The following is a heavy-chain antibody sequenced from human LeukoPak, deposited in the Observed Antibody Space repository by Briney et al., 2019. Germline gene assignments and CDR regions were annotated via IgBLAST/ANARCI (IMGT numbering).Heavy chain of an antibody. Sequence: SGGSLRLSCAASGFTFSSYAMSWVRQAPGKGLEWVSAISGSGGSTYYADSVKGRFTISRDNSKKTLYLQMNSLRAEDTAVYYCAKDRWGNYGDYDCFDPWGQGTLVTVSS. CDR2: ISGSGGST. D-gene: IGHD4-17*01. V-gene: IGHV3-23*01. CDR3: AKDRWGNYGDYDCFDP. CDR1: GFTFSSYA. J-gene: IGHJ5*02.